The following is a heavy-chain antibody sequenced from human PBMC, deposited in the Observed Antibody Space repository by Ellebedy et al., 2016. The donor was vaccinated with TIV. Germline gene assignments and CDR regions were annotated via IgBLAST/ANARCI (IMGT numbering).Heavy chain of an antibody. Sequence: GESLKISCADSGFSFSIYSMNWVRQAPGKGLEWVATIKQVGSEEYYVDSVKGRFTISRDNAKNSLFLQMSSLRAEDTAFYYCARARGLLYEKWGGAGYGMDVWGQGTTVTVYS. CDR2: IKQVGSEE. V-gene: IGHV3-7*03. CDR1: GFSFSIYS. J-gene: IGHJ6*02. CDR3: ARARGLLYEKWGGAGYGMDV. D-gene: IGHD2-2*02.